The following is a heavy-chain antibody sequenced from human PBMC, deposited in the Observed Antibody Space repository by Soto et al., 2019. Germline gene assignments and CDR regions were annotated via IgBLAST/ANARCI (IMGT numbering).Heavy chain of an antibody. CDR2: IYYSGST. V-gene: IGHV4-30-4*01. D-gene: IGHD2-21*02. Sequence: QVQLQESGPGLVKPSQTLSLTCTVSGGSISSGDYYWSWIRQPPGKGLEWIGYIYYSGSTYYNPSLKSRVTXXGXAXXNQFSLKLSSVTAADTAVYYWARDQGDSGVGGMDVWGQGTTVTVSS. J-gene: IGHJ6*02. CDR1: GGSISSGDYY. CDR3: ARDQGDSGVGGMDV.